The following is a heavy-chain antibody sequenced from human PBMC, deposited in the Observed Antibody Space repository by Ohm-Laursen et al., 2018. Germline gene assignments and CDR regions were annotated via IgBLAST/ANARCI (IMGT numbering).Heavy chain of an antibody. CDR1: GFTFSSYS. CDR3: AREGNWYFDL. J-gene: IGHJ2*01. CDR2: ISNVVSVT. D-gene: IGHD3-10*01. Sequence: SLRLSCAASGFTFSSYSMNWVRQAPGKGLEWISYISNVVSVTWYADSVKGRFTVSRDNAKNSLYLQLNSLRAEDTAVYYCAREGNWYFDLWGRGTLVTVSS. V-gene: IGHV3-48*01.